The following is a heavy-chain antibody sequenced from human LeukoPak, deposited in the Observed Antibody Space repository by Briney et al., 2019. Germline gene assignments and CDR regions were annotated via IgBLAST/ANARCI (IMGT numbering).Heavy chain of an antibody. CDR3: ARAGTAGSVDY. CDR1: EFNFRNYW. D-gene: IGHD6-13*01. V-gene: IGHV3-7*01. J-gene: IGHJ4*02. CDR2: INPDGSDK. Sequence: PGGSLRLSCAASEFNFRNYWMSWVRQAPGKGLEWVANINPDGSDKYYVDSIKGRFTISRDNAKNSLCLQMDSLRAEDTAVYYCARAGTAGSVDYWGQGTLVTVSS.